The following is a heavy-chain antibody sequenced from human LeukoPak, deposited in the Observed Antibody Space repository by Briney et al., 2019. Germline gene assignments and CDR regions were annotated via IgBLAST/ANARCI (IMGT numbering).Heavy chain of an antibody. V-gene: IGHV3-30*04. D-gene: IGHD6-25*01. CDR3: ARDPQRGAPDYFDS. J-gene: IGHJ4*02. Sequence: GRSLRLSCAASGFTFRTSPMHWVRQAPGKGLEWVAVISYDGKIKVYADSVKGRFTISRDIAKNMLYLEMNSLRTEDTAVYYCARDPQRGAPDYFDSWGQGTLVTVSS. CDR1: GFTFRTSP. CDR2: ISYDGKIK.